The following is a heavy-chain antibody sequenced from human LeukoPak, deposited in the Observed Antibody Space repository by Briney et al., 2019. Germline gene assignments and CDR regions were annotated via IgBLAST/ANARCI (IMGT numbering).Heavy chain of an antibody. CDR2: ISSSSSYI. D-gene: IGHD2-15*01. CDR1: GFTFSSYE. V-gene: IGHV3-21*01. Sequence: GGFLRLSCAASGFTFSSYEMNWVRQAPGKGLEWVSSISSSSSYIYYADSVKGRFTISRDNAKNSLYLQMNSLRAEDTAVYYCARDCSGGSCYSLDVWGKGTTVTVSS. J-gene: IGHJ6*03. CDR3: ARDCSGGSCYSLDV.